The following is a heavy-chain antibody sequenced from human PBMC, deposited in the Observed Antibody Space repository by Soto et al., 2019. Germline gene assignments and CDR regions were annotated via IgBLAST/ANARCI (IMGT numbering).Heavy chain of an antibody. V-gene: IGHV3-7*01. CDR2: IKQDGSEK. CDR1: GFTFSSYW. Sequence: GGSLRLSCTSSGFTFSSYWMSWVRQAPGKGLEWVANIKQDGSEKYYVDSVKGRFTISRDNAKNSLYLQMNSLRVEDTAVYYCASHSSGYKYWGQGTPVTVSS. CDR3: ASHSSGYKY. J-gene: IGHJ4*02. D-gene: IGHD3-22*01.